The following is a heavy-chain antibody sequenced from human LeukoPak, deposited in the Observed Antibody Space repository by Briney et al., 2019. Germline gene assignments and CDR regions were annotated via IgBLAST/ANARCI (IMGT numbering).Heavy chain of an antibody. J-gene: IGHJ3*01. CDR1: PGSISTYY. Sequence: SSETLSLTCTVSPGSISTYYWNWIRQSPGKGLEWIGYIYYSGSTNYNPSLKSRVTISVDTSKNQLSLKLSSVTAADTAVYYCARNLEMATITSPFDLWGQGTMVTVSS. CDR3: ARNLEMATITSPFDL. V-gene: IGHV4-59*01. D-gene: IGHD5-24*01. CDR2: IYYSGST.